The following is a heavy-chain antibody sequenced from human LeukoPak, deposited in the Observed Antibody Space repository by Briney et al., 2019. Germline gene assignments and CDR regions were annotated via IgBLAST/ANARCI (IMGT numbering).Heavy chain of an antibody. CDR1: GGSISSSSYY. D-gene: IGHD3-10*01. CDR3: AREGYYGSGYPFDY. Sequence: PSETLSLTCTVSGGSISSSSYYWGWIRRPPGKGLEWIGSIYYSGSTYYNPSLKSRVTISVDTSKNQFSLKLSSVTAADTAVYYCAREGYYGSGYPFDYWGQGTLVAVSS. J-gene: IGHJ4*02. CDR2: IYYSGST. V-gene: IGHV4-39*07.